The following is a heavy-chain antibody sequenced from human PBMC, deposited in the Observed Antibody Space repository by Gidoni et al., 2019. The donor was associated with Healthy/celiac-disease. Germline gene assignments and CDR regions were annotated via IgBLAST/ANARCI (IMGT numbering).Heavy chain of an antibody. CDR3: TSNSSSLDP. V-gene: IGHV3-49*04. CDR1: GFTFGDYA. Sequence: EVQLVESGGGLVQPGRSLRLSCTASGFTFGDYAMSWVRQAPGKGLEWVGFIRSKAYGGTTEYAASVKGRFTISRDDSKSIAYLQMNSLKTEDTAVYYCTSNSSSLDPWGQGTLVTVSS. D-gene: IGHD6-13*01. J-gene: IGHJ5*02. CDR2: IRSKAYGGTT.